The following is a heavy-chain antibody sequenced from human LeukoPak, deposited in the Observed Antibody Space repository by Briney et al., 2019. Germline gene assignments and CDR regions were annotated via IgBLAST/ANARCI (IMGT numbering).Heavy chain of an antibody. Sequence: GSLRLSCAASEFTFSSYSMNWVRQPPGKGLEWIGSIYYSGSTYYSPSLKSRVTISVDTSKNQFSLKLSSVTAADTAVYYCATVPSYGMDVWGQGTTVTVSS. CDR3: ATVPSYGMDV. V-gene: IGHV4-59*05. J-gene: IGHJ6*02. CDR1: EFTFSSYSMN. D-gene: IGHD2-2*01. CDR2: IYYSGST.